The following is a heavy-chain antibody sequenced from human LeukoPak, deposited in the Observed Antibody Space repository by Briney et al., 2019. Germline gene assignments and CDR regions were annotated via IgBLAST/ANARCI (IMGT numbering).Heavy chain of an antibody. Sequence: SETLSLTCAVYGGSFSGYYWSWIRQPPGKGLEWIGEINHSGSTNYNPSLKSRVTISVDTSKNQFSLKLSSVTVADTAVYYCARGLVVVPAAIRIGGFDYWGQGTLVTVSS. CDR1: GGSFSGYY. CDR3: ARGLVVVPAAIRIGGFDY. D-gene: IGHD2-2*01. J-gene: IGHJ4*02. CDR2: INHSGST. V-gene: IGHV4-34*01.